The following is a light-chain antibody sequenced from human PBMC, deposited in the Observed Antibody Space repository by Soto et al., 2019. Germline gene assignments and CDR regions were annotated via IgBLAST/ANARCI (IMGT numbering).Light chain of an antibody. CDR2: DAS. CDR1: QSISSW. V-gene: IGKV1-5*01. CDR3: QQYNSYSTT. J-gene: IGKJ4*01. Sequence: DIPMTQSPSTLSASVGDRVTITCRASQSISSWLAWYQQKPGKAPKLLIYDASSLDSGVPSRFSGSGSGTEFTLTISSLQPDDFATYYCQQYNSYSTTFGGGTKVEIK.